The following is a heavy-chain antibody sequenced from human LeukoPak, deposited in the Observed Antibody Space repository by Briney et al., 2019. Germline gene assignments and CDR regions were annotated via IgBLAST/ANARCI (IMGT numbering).Heavy chain of an antibody. Sequence: GGSLRLSCAASGFTFSDYYMSWIRQAPGKGLEWVSYISSSGSTIYYADSVKSRFTISRDNAKSTLHLQMNGLRAEDTAVYYCARDPLDISRWTNAFDIWGQGTTVIVS. D-gene: IGHD5-12*01. J-gene: IGHJ3*02. CDR1: GFTFSDYY. CDR3: ARDPLDISRWTNAFDI. V-gene: IGHV3-11*04. CDR2: ISSSGSTI.